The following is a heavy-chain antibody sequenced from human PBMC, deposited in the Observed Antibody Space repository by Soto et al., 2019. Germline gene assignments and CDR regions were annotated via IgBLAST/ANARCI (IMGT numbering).Heavy chain of an antibody. CDR1: GFTFSSYA. V-gene: IGHV3-23*01. J-gene: IGHJ4*02. CDR2: ISGSDGST. D-gene: IGHD6-19*01. Sequence: LRLSCAASGFTFSSYAMNWVRQAPGKGLEWVSAISGSDGSTYYADSVKGRFTISRDNSKNTLYLQMNSLRAEDTAVYYCARRSSGWYFDYWGQGTLVTVSS. CDR3: ARRSSGWYFDY.